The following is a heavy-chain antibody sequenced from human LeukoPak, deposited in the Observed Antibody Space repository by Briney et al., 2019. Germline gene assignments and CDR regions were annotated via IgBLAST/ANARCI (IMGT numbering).Heavy chain of an antibody. CDR2: INHSGST. Sequence: PGGSLRLSCAASGFTFSSYSMNWVRQPPGKGLEWIGEINHSGSTNYNPSLKSRVTISVDTSKNQFSLKLSSVTAADTAVYYCARGRATWFDYWGQGTLVTVSS. CDR1: GFTFSSYS. V-gene: IGHV4-34*01. CDR3: ARGRATWFDY. J-gene: IGHJ4*02. D-gene: IGHD5-12*01.